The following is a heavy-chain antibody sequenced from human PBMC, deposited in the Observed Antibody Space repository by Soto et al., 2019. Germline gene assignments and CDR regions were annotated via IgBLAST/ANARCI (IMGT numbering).Heavy chain of an antibody. CDR2: INSDGSST. V-gene: IGHV3-74*01. J-gene: IGHJ5*02. D-gene: IGHD3-9*01. CDR1: GFTFSSYW. CDR3: ARDYRASLTGPDNWFDP. Sequence: PGGSLRLSCAASGFTFSSYWMHWVRQAPGKGLVWVSRINSDGSSTSYADSVKGRFTISRDNAKNTLYLQMNSLRAEDTAVYYCARDYRASLTGPDNWFDPWGQGTLVTVSS.